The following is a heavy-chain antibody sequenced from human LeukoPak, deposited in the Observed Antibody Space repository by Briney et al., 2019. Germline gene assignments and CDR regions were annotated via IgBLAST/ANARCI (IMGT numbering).Heavy chain of an antibody. J-gene: IGHJ3*02. D-gene: IGHD3-22*01. V-gene: IGHV4-39*07. CDR2: IYYSGST. CDR3: ARAFNAPGYYYDSSGYYGDAFDI. Sequence: PSETLSLTCTVSGGSISSSSYYWGWIRQPRGKGLEWIGSIYYSGSTYYNPSLKSRVTISVDTSKNQFSLKLSSVTAADTAVYYCARAFNAPGYYYDSSGYYGDAFDIWGQGTMVTVSS. CDR1: GGSISSSSYY.